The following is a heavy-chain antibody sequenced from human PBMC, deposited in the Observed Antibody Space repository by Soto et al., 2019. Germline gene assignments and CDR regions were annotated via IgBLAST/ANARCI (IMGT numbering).Heavy chain of an antibody. J-gene: IGHJ6*02. CDR3: ARGPSATTVYYYGMDV. CDR2: IWYDGSNK. D-gene: IGHD4-4*01. CDR1: GFTFSSYG. V-gene: IGHV3-33*01. Sequence: GGSLRLSCAASGFTFSSYGMHWVRQAPGKGLEWVAVIWYDGSNKYYADSVKGRFTISRDNSKNTLYLQMNSLRAEDTAVYYCARGPSATTVYYYGMDVWGQGTTVTVSS.